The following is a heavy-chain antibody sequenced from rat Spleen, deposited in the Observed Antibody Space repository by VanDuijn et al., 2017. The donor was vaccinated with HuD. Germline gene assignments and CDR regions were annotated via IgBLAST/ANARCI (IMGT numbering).Heavy chain of an antibody. CDR1: GFIFSNYW. D-gene: IGHD4-4*01. V-gene: IGHV5-58*01. J-gene: IGHJ4*01. CDR2: INTDGGST. Sequence: EVHLVESDGGLVQPGRSLKLSCAASGFIFSNYWMYWIRQAPGKGLEWVSSINTDGGSTYYPDSVKGRFTISRDNAENTVYLQMNSLRSEDTATYYCAKGGLDAWGQGASVTVSS. CDR3: AKGGLDA.